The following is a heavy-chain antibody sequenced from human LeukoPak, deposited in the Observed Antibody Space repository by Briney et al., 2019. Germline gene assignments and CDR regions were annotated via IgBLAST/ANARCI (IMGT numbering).Heavy chain of an antibody. D-gene: IGHD5-12*01. J-gene: IGHJ4*02. CDR1: GGSFSNYY. V-gene: IGHV4-34*01. CDR2: IDHSGST. CDR3: ARVREGGYDFDY. Sequence: TSETLSLTCAVYGGSFSNYYWSWIRRPPGQGLEWIGEIDHSGSTNYNPSLKSRVTISIDRSKNQFSLKLSSVTAADTAVYYCARVREGGYDFDYWGQGTLVTVSS.